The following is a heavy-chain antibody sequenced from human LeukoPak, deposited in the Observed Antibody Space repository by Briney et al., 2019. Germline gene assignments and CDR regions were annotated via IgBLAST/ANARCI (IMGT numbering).Heavy chain of an antibody. D-gene: IGHD3-22*01. J-gene: IGHJ5*02. CDR3: ASRYYYESSGYIGNNWFDP. Sequence: SETLSLTCTVSGGSISSYYWSWIRQPPGKGLEWIGYIYYSGSTNYNPSLKSRVTISVDTSKNQFSLKLSSVTAADTAVYYCASRYYYESSGYIGNNWFDPWGQGTLVTVSS. CDR2: IYYSGST. V-gene: IGHV4-59*12. CDR1: GGSISSYY.